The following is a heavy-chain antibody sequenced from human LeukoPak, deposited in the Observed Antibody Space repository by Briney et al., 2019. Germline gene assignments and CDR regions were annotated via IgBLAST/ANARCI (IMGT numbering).Heavy chain of an antibody. CDR3: ARLEGSGWYPYYYYYMDV. CDR1: GGSISSSSYY. D-gene: IGHD6-19*01. V-gene: IGHV4-39*01. CDR2: IYYSGST. J-gene: IGHJ6*03. Sequence: SETLSLTCTVSGGSISSSSYYWGWIRQPPGKGLEWIGSIYYSGSTYYNPSLKSRVTISVDTSKNQFSLKLSSVTAADTAVYYCARLEGSGWYPYYYYYMDVWGKGTTVTISS.